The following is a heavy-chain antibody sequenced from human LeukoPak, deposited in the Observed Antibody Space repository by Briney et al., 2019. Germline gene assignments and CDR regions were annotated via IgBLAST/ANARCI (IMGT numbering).Heavy chain of an antibody. J-gene: IGHJ4*02. D-gene: IGHD3-16*01. CDR2: IKSKTDGGTT. V-gene: IGHV3-15*01. CDR1: GFTFNNAW. Sequence: GGSLRLSCAASGFTFNNAWTSWVRQAPGKGLEWVGRIKSKTDGGTTDYAAHVKGRFTISRDDSKNTLYLQMNSLKTEDTALYYCTTGRVSLDYWGQGTLVTVSS. CDR3: TTGRVSLDY.